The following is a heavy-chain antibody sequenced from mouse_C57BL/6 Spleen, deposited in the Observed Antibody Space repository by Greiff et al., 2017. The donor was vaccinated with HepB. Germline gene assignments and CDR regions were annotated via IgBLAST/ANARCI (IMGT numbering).Heavy chain of an antibody. Sequence: VQLQQSGPELVKPGASVKISCKASGYAFSSSWMNWVKQRPGKGLEWIGRIYPGDGDTNYNGKFKGKATLTADKSSSTAYMQLSSLTSEDSAVYFCARTEGTTVVAHFDVWGTGTTVTVSS. J-gene: IGHJ1*03. D-gene: IGHD1-1*01. CDR3: ARTEGTTVVAHFDV. CDR1: GYAFSSSW. CDR2: IYPGDGDT. V-gene: IGHV1-82*01.